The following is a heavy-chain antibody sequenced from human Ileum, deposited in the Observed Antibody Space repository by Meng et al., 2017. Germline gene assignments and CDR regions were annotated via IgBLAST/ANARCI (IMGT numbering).Heavy chain of an antibody. CDR1: GFTFSSYA. CDR3: ARDLLRACDY. J-gene: IGHJ4*02. D-gene: IGHD1-26*01. CDR2: ISSDGANK. V-gene: IGHV3-30*10. Sequence: QVQLVGSGGGVVQPGTSLRLSCAASGFTFSSYAMYWVRQAPGKGLEWVAVISSDGANKYYTDSVKGRFTISRDNSKNTLSLQMNSLTAEDTAVYYCARDLLRACDYWGQGTLVTVSS.